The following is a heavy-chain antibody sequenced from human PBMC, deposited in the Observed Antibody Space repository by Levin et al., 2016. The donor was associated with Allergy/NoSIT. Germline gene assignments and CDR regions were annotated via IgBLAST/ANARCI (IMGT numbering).Heavy chain of an antibody. CDR2: ITGESGGT. D-gene: IGHD2-8*01. J-gene: IGHJ6*03. CDR1: GFTFSNCA. CDR3: AKHEITGVYYYYYMDV. Sequence: GESLKISCAASGFTFSNCAMSWVRQAPGKGLEWVSAITGESGGTYYAASVEGRFTISRDNPKNTLFLQMNSLRAEDTAVYYCAKHEITGVYYYYYMDVWGKGTTVTVSS. V-gene: IGHV3-23*01.